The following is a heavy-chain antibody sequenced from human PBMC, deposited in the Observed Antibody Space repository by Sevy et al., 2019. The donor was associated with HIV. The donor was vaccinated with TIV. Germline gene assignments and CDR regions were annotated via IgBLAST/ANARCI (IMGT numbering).Heavy chain of an antibody. CDR1: GYTFTGFY. CDR2: INPNSGGT. D-gene: IGHD6-13*01. Sequence: ASVKVSCKASGYTFTGFYMHWVRQAPGQGLEWMGWINPNSGGTNYAQKFQGRVTMTRDTSISTAYMQLSRLRSDDTAVYYCAREVTAAGWFDPWGQGTLVTVSS. CDR3: AREVTAAGWFDP. V-gene: IGHV1-2*02. J-gene: IGHJ5*02.